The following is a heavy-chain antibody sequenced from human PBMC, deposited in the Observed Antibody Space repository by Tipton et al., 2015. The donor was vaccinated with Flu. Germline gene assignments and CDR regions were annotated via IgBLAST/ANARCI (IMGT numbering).Heavy chain of an antibody. Sequence: TLSLTCTVSGGSFSSAGYYWSWIRQPAGKGLECLGRIYATGSTNYNPSLKSRVTISVDTSKSQLSLKLSSVTAADTAVYYCARAGDYYGSGSYDYWGQGTLVTVSS. J-gene: IGHJ4*02. V-gene: IGHV4-61*02. D-gene: IGHD3-10*01. CDR1: GGSFSSAGYY. CDR3: ARAGDYYGSGSYDY. CDR2: IYATGST.